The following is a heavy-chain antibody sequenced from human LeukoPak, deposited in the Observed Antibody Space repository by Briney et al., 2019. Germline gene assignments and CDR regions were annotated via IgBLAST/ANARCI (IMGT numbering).Heavy chain of an antibody. CDR3: ARSHSQHRSSTSCWFDY. CDR2: IIPIFGTA. D-gene: IGHD2-2*01. CDR1: GGTFSSYA. V-gene: IGHV1-69*13. Sequence: ASVKVSCKASGGTFSSYAISWVRQAPGQGLEWMGGIIPIFGTANYAQKFQGRVTITADESTSTAYMELSSLRSEDTAVYYCARSHSQHRSSTSCWFDYWGQGTLVTVSS. J-gene: IGHJ4*02.